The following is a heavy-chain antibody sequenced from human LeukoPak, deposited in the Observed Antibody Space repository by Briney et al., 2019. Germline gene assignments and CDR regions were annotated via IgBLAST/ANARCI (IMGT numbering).Heavy chain of an antibody. V-gene: IGHV3-11*01. CDR1: GFTFSDHY. CDR3: ARNEGSF. Sequence: GGPLRLSCAASGFTFSDHYRSWFRQAPGKGLEWVSYISNSGSLKYYADSVKGRFTISRDNAKNSLYLQMDSLTAEETAVYYCARNEGSFWGQGTLVTVSS. D-gene: IGHD1-26*01. J-gene: IGHJ4*02. CDR2: ISNSGSLK.